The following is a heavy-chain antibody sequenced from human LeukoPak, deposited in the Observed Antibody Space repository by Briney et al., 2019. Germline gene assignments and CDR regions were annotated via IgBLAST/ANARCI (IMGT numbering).Heavy chain of an antibody. CDR3: ARGNSGIYSHFDY. Sequence: GGSLRLSRAASGFTFSTSAIHWVRQAPGKGLEWVAVISYDGSNKYYADSVKGRFTISRDNSKNTLWLQMNSLRPEDTAVYYCARGNSGIYSHFDYWGQGTLVTVSS. CDR2: ISYDGSNK. CDR1: GFTFSTSA. D-gene: IGHD1-26*01. V-gene: IGHV3-30-3*01. J-gene: IGHJ4*02.